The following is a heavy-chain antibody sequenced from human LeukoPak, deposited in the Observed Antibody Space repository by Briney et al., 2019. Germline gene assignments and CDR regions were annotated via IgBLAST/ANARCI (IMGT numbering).Heavy chain of an antibody. Sequence: PGGSLRLSCAASGFDFSSFAMTWVRQAPGKGLEWVSSIAAGHYSTYNTDSVRGRFTISRDNSEDTLYLQMNSLRADDTAVYYCTKDPNGDYGGPFEPWGQGTLVTVSS. D-gene: IGHD4-17*01. CDR2: IAAGHYST. CDR3: TKDPNGDYGGPFEP. CDR1: GFDFSSFA. J-gene: IGHJ5*02. V-gene: IGHV3-23*01.